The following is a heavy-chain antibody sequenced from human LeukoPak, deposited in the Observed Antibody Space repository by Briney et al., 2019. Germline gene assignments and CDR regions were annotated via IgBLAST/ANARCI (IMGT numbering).Heavy chain of an antibody. J-gene: IGHJ5*02. CDR3: ARGSRGYSYGIRVDNWFDP. CDR1: GGSISTSNYY. D-gene: IGHD5-18*01. Sequence: PSETLSLTCTVSGGSISTSNYYWGWIRQPPGKGLEWIGNIFYSGSTYYNPSLKSRVTISVDTSKNQFSLKLSSETAADTAVYYCARGSRGYSYGIRVDNWFDPWGQGTLVTVSS. CDR2: IFYSGST. V-gene: IGHV4-39*07.